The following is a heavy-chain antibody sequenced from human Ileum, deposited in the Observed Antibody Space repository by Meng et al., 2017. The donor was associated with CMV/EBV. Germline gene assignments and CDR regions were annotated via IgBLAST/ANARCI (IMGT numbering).Heavy chain of an antibody. CDR2: IYPQNGGT. CDR1: GYTFTAKH. Sequence: QVQPGLSWSERKKPGASVKVSCKTSGYTFTAKHLHWVRQAPGQGLEWMGWIYPQNGGTYFAQKFQGRVTMTSDTSITTAYMELSSLTSDDTAIYYCVKEDWYFDFWGQGTLVTVSS. CDR3: VKEDWYFDF. V-gene: IGHV1-2*02. D-gene: IGHD3-9*01. J-gene: IGHJ4*02.